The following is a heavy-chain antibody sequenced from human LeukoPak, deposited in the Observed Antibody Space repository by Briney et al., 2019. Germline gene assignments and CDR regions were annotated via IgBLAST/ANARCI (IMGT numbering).Heavy chain of an antibody. CDR2: IYFTGTT. CDR1: NGSISRGAHY. Sequence: PSETLSLTCAVSNGSISRGAHYWTWVRQHPGKGLEWIGHIYFTGTTYYSPALKGRVTISIDTSKDHFSLSLTSVTAADTAVYYCARDYSDDTSGYYLWGQGTMVTVSP. V-gene: IGHV4-31*11. D-gene: IGHD6-25*01. CDR3: ARDYSDDTSGYYL. J-gene: IGHJ3*01.